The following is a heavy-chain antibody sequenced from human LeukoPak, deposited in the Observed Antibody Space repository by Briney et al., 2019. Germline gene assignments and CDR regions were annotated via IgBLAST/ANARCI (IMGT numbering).Heavy chain of an antibody. Sequence: GGSLRLSCAASGFTFSSYWMSWVRQAPGKGLEWVANIKQDGSEKYYVDSVKGRFTISRDNAKNTLYLQMNSLRAEDTAVYYCARGAPEWELLPAEYFQHWGQGTLVTVSS. J-gene: IGHJ1*01. CDR3: ARGAPEWELLPAEYFQH. D-gene: IGHD1-26*01. CDR1: GFTFSSYW. CDR2: IKQDGSEK. V-gene: IGHV3-7*01.